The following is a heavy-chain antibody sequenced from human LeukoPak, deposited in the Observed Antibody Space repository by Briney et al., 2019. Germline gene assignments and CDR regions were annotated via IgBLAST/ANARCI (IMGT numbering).Heavy chain of an antibody. Sequence: GGSLRLSCAASGFTFSSYSMNWVRQAPGKGLEWVSSISSSSSYIYYAGSVKGRFTISRDNAKNSLYLQMNSLRAEDTAAYYCARQLGAYYYYGMDVWGQGTTVTVSS. J-gene: IGHJ6*02. CDR1: GFTFSSYS. CDR3: ARQLGAYYYYGMDV. V-gene: IGHV3-21*01. D-gene: IGHD5-18*01. CDR2: ISSSSSYI.